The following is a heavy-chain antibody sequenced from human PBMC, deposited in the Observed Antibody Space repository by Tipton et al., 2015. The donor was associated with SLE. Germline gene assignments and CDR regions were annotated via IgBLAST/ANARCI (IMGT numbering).Heavy chain of an antibody. CDR2: INHSGST. V-gene: IGHV4-34*01. CDR3: ARDRRPPRFAESSDAFDY. D-gene: IGHD3-10*01. Sequence: QLVQSGGGVVQPGGSLRLSCAASGFTFSSYGMHWVRQAPGKGLEWIGEINHSGSTNYNPSLKSRITISVDTSKDQFSLKLSSVTAADTAVYYCARDRRPPRFAESSDAFDYWGQGTLVTVSS. J-gene: IGHJ4*02. CDR1: GFTFSSYG.